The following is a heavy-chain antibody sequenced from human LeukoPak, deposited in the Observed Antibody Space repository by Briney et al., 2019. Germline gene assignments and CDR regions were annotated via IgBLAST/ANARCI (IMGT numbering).Heavy chain of an antibody. J-gene: IGHJ3*02. CDR3: ASNIVVVVAATAGAFDI. V-gene: IGHV3-30*04. CDR2: ISYDGSNK. CDR1: GFTFSSYA. D-gene: IGHD2-15*01. Sequence: PGRSLRLSCAASGFTFSSYAMHWVRQAPGKGLEWVAVISYDGSNKYYADSVKGRFTISRDNSKNTLYLQMNSLRAEDTAVYYCASNIVVVVAATAGAFDIWGQGTMVTVSS.